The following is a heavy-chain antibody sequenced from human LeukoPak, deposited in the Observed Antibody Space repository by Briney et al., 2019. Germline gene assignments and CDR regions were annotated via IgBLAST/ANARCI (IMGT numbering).Heavy chain of an antibody. CDR2: IYYSGST. V-gene: IGHV4-59*01. Sequence: SETLSLTCTVSGDSISSYYWSWIRQPPGKGLEWIGYIYYSGSTNYNPSLKSRVTISVDTSKNQFSLKLSSVTAADTAVYYCARDKSVGRDVGFDYWGQGTLVTVSS. CDR3: ARDKSVGRDVGFDY. J-gene: IGHJ4*02. D-gene: IGHD1-26*01. CDR1: GDSISSYY.